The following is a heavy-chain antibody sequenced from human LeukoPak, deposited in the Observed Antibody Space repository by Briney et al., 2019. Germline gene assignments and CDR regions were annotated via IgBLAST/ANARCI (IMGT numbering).Heavy chain of an antibody. J-gene: IGHJ2*01. D-gene: IGHD5-24*01. V-gene: IGHV4-39*01. Sequence: QVQLQESAPGLVKPSETLSLTCTVSGVSISSSTYYWGWIRQPPEKGLEWIASISYSRATYYNPSLKSRVTMSVDTSRNQFSLKLSSVTAADTAVYYCAKLNWGTRDGYNVWYFDLWGRGTLVTVSS. CDR3: AKLNWGTRDGYNVWYFDL. CDR2: ISYSRAT. CDR1: GVSISSSTYY.